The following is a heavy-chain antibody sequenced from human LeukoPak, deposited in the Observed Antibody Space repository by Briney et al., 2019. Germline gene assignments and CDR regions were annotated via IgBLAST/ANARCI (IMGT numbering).Heavy chain of an antibody. CDR2: IRDRGDST. CDR1: GFTFRSYA. Sequence: GGSLRLSCAASGFTFRSYAMSWVRQAPGKGLEWVSGIRDRGDSTYYADSVKGRFTISRDNSQNTLYLQMNSLRTEDTAVYYCAKDLSFIAVAGTGFDYWGQGTLVTVSS. CDR3: AKDLSFIAVAGTGFDY. J-gene: IGHJ4*02. D-gene: IGHD6-19*01. V-gene: IGHV3-23*01.